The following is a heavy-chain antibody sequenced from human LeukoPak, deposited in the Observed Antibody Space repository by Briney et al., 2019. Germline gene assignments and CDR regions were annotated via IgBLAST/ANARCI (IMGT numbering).Heavy chain of an antibody. D-gene: IGHD3-10*01. CDR1: GYTFTSYD. V-gene: IGHV1-8*01. Sequence: ASVKVSCKASGYTFTSYDINWVRQATGQGLEWMGWMNPNSGNTGYAQKFQGRVTMTRNTSISTAYMELSRLRSDDTAVYYCARDSGSGSYYLVDHTTYYFDYWGQGTLVTVSS. J-gene: IGHJ4*02. CDR3: ARDSGSGSYYLVDHTTYYFDY. CDR2: MNPNSGNT.